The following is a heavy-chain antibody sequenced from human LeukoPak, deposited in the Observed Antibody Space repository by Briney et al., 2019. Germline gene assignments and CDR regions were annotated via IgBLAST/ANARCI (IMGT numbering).Heavy chain of an antibody. Sequence: GGSPRLSCAASGNYWMHWVRQAPGKGLVWVSHINSDGSWTSYADSVKGRFTISKDNAKNTVYLQMNNLRAEDTAVYYCVSFYETYWGRGTLVTVSS. CDR3: VSFYETY. J-gene: IGHJ4*02. CDR1: GNYW. D-gene: IGHD2/OR15-2a*01. CDR2: INSDGSWT. V-gene: IGHV3-74*01.